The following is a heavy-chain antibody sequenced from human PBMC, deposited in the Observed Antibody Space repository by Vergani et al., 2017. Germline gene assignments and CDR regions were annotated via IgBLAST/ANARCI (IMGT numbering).Heavy chain of an antibody. J-gene: IGHJ6*02. CDR1: GYTFTGYY. V-gene: IGHV1-2*06. Sequence: QVQLVQSGAEVKKPGASVKVSCKASGYTFTGYYMHWVRQAPGQGLEWMGRTNPNSGGTNYAQKFQGRGTMTRDTSISTAYMEMSRLRSDDTAVYYCARGITGYSSSRYYSSNDYYYGMDVWGQGTTVTVSS. D-gene: IGHD6-13*01. CDR2: TNPNSGGT. CDR3: ARGITGYSSSRYYSSNDYYYGMDV.